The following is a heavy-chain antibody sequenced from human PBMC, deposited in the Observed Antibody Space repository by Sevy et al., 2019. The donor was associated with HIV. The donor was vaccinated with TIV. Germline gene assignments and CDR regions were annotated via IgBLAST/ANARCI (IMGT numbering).Heavy chain of an antibody. CDR1: GFTFSSYA. Sequence: GGSLRLSCAASGFTFSSYAMHWVRQAPGKGLEWVAVISYDGSNKYYADSVKGRFTISRYNSKNTLYLQMNSLRAEDTAVYYCARGGYSYGFFDYWGQGTLVTVSS. V-gene: IGHV3-30-3*01. D-gene: IGHD5-18*01. CDR3: ARGGYSYGFFDY. CDR2: ISYDGSNK. J-gene: IGHJ4*02.